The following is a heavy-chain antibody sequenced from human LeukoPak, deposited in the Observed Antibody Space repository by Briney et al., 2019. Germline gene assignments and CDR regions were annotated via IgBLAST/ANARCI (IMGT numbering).Heavy chain of an antibody. J-gene: IGHJ4*02. CDR1: GYTFTNYD. V-gene: IGHV1-8*03. D-gene: IGHD4-17*01. Sequence: ASVTVSYTASGYTFTNYDISWGRQATGQGGEWMGWMNPNSGNTGYAQKFQGRVTITTNTSISTAYMELSSLRSEDTAVYYCARAHYGDYDDYWGQGTLVTVSS. CDR2: MNPNSGNT. CDR3: ARAHYGDYDDY.